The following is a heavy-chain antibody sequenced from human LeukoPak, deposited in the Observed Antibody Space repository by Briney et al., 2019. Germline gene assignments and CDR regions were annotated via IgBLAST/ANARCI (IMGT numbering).Heavy chain of an antibody. J-gene: IGHJ5*02. CDR2: IYDSGST. D-gene: IGHD3-10*01. V-gene: IGHV4-39*01. CDR3: ARHYGP. Sequence: PGGSLRLSCAASGFTFRNYYMHWVRQPPGKGLEWIGSIYDSGSTYYNPSLKSRVTISVDTSKNQFSLKLNSVTAADTAVYYCARHYGPWGQGTLVTVSS. CDR1: GFTFRNYY.